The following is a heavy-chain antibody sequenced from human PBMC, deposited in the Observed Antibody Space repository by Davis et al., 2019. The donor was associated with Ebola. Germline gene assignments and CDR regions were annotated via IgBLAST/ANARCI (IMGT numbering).Heavy chain of an antibody. CDR2: ISAYNGNT. CDR3: ARGLSMIVVGNWFDP. D-gene: IGHD3-22*01. CDR1: GYTFTSYG. Sequence: ASVKVSCKASGYTFTSYGISWVRQAPGQGLEWMGWISAYNGNTNYAQKLQGRVTMTTDTSTSTAYMELRSLRSDDTAVYYCARGLSMIVVGNWFDPWGQGTLVTVSS. J-gene: IGHJ5*02. V-gene: IGHV1-18*01.